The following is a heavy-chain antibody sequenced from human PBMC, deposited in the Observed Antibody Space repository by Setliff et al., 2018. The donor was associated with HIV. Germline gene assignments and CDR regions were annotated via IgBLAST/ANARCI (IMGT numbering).Heavy chain of an antibody. CDR3: VRDRDWAFDY. D-gene: IGHD3-9*01. J-gene: IGHJ4*02. Sequence: PGGSLRLSCAASGFTFSTYWMHWVRQAPGKGLEWVSSISGTGADTYYADSVKGRFAISRDNSKNTLYLQMNSLRAEDTAVYYCVRDRDWAFDYWGQGILVTVSS. V-gene: IGHV3-23*01. CDR2: ISGTGADT. CDR1: GFTFSTYW.